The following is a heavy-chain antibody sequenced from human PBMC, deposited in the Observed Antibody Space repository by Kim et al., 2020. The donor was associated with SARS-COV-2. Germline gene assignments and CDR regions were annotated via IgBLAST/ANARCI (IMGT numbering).Heavy chain of an antibody. CDR3: ARHTVVPYYFDY. D-gene: IGHD2-15*01. V-gene: IGHV4-59*08. J-gene: IGHJ4*02. Sequence: NYNPSLKSRVNISVDTSKNRFSLKLSSVTAADTAVYYCARHTVVPYYFDYWGQGTLVTVSS.